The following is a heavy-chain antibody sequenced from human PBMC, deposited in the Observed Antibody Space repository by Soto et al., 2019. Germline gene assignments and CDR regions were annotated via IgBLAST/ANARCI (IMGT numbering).Heavy chain of an antibody. CDR1: GYTFTSYG. J-gene: IGHJ6*02. CDR3: ARLGYYDSSGYWIRWSRSDYHGMDV. Sequence: SVKVSCKASGYTFTSYGISWVRQAPGQGLEWMGWISAYNGNTNYAQKLQGRVTMTTDTSTSTAYMELRSLRSDDTAVYYCARLGYYDSSGYWIRWSRSDYHGMDVWGQGTTVTVSS. V-gene: IGHV1-18*01. D-gene: IGHD3-22*01. CDR2: ISAYNGNT.